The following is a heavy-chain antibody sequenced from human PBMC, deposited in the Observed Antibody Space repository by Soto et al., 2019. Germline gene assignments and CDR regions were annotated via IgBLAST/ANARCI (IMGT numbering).Heavy chain of an antibody. CDR3: ARGPYCGGDCYPEYFQH. D-gene: IGHD2-21*02. CDR2: IYYSGST. CDR1: GGSISSGDYY. J-gene: IGHJ1*01. Sequence: SETLSLTCTVSGGSISSGDYYWSWIRQPPGKGLEWIGYIYYSGSTYYNPSLKSRVTISVDTSKNQFSLKLSSVTAADTAVYYCARGPYCGGDCYPEYFQHWGQGTLVTVSS. V-gene: IGHV4-30-4*01.